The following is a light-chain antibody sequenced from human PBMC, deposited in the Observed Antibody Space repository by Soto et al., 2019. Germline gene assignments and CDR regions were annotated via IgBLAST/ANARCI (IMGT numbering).Light chain of an antibody. Sequence: EIVFTRCVLTVSLSPGERATXSCRASQSVGSDYVAWYQHRPGYAPRLLIYGASIRATGIPDRFSGTGSGTDFPLTICRLEPEDFAVYYCQQYVIWPIAFSEGTRLENK. CDR1: QSVGSDY. V-gene: IGKV3-20*01. CDR2: GAS. CDR3: QQYVIWPIA. J-gene: IGKJ5*01.